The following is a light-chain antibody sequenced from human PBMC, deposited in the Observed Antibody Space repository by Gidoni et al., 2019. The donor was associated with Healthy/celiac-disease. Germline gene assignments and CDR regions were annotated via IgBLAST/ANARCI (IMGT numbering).Light chain of an antibody. V-gene: IGKV3-20*01. CDR1: QSVSSSY. J-gene: IGKJ2*01. Sequence: EIVLTQSPGNLSLSPGERATLSCRPSQSVSSSYLAWYQQKPRQAPRLLIYGASSRATGIPDRFSGSGSGTDFTLTISRLEPEDFAVYYCQQYGSSPYTFGQGTKLEIK. CDR3: QQYGSSPYT. CDR2: GAS.